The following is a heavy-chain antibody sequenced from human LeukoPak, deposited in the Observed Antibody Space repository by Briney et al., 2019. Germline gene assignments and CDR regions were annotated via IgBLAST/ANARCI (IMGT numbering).Heavy chain of an antibody. D-gene: IGHD3-22*01. CDR3: ARDLYYYDSSEGYYFDY. CDR1: GGSFSGYY. V-gene: IGHV4-34*01. Sequence: SETLSLTCAVYGGSFSGYYWSWIRQPPGKGLEWIGEINHSGSTNYNPSLKSRVTISVDTSKNQFSLKLSSVTAADTAVYYCARDLYYYDSSEGYYFDYWGQGTLVTVSS. CDR2: INHSGST. J-gene: IGHJ4*02.